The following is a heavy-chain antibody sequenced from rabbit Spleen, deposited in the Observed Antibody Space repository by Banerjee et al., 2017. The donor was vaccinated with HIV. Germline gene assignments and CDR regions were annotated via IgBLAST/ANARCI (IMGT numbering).Heavy chain of an antibody. J-gene: IGHJ4*01. CDR3: VRGASSSGYYSL. Sequence: QEQLVESGGGLVQPGGSLKLSCKASGFDLSSCGVSWVRQAPGKGLEWIGYIDPIFGATYYATWVNGRFTISSHNAQNTLYLQLNSLTAADTATYFCVRGASSSGYYSLWGQGTLVTVS. V-gene: IGHV1S47*01. D-gene: IGHD1-1*01. CDR2: IDPIFGAT. CDR1: GFDLSSCG.